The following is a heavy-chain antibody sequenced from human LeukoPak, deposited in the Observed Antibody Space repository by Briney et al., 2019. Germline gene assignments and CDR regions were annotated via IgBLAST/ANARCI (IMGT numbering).Heavy chain of an antibody. V-gene: IGHV1-69*04. CDR1: GGTFSSYA. Sequence: ASVKVSCKASGGTFSSYAIGWVRQAPGQGLEWMGRIIPIFGIANYAQKFQGRVTITADKSTSTAYMELSSLRSEDTAVYYCARGPITMIDVGADWFDPWGQGTLVTVSS. CDR2: IIPIFGIA. J-gene: IGHJ5*02. D-gene: IGHD3-22*01. CDR3: ARGPITMIDVGADWFDP.